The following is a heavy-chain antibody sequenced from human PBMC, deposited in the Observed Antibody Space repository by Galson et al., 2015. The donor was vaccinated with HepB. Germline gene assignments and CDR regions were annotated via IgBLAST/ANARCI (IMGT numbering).Heavy chain of an antibody. Sequence: SLRLSCAASGFTFSSYSMNWVRQAPGKGLEWVSYISSSSSTIYYADSVKGRFTISRDNAKNSLYLQMNSLRAEDTAVYYCASLVGVVIRNYYYYGMDVWGQGTTVTVSS. CDR1: GFTFSSYS. CDR2: ISSSSSTI. D-gene: IGHD3-3*01. CDR3: ASLVGVVIRNYYYYGMDV. V-gene: IGHV3-48*01. J-gene: IGHJ6*02.